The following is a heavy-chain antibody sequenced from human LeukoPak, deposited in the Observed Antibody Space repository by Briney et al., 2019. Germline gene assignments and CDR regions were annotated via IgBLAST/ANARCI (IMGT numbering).Heavy chain of an antibody. J-gene: IGHJ4*02. CDR1: GGSISSYY. V-gene: IGHV4-59*12. CDR2: IYYSGST. CDR3: ARDGGSYFDY. D-gene: IGHD1-26*01. Sequence: SETLSLTCTVSGGSISSYYWSWIRQPPGKGLEWIGYIYYSGSTNYNPSLKSRVTMSVDTSKNQFSLKLSSVTAADTAVYYCARDGGSYFDYWGQGTLVTVSS.